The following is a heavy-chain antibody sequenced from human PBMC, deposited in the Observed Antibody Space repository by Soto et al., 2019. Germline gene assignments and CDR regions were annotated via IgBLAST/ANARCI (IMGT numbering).Heavy chain of an antibody. V-gene: IGHV3-74*01. CDR1: GFTFSSYW. CDR2: INSDGSST. Sequence: GGSLXLSCAASGFTFSSYWMHWVRQAPGKGLVWVSRINSDGSSTSYADSVKGRFTISRDNAKNTLYLQMNSLRAEATAVYYCARVGVRLGIMLDYWGQGTLVTVSS. J-gene: IGHJ4*02. D-gene: IGHD7-27*01. CDR3: ARVGVRLGIMLDY.